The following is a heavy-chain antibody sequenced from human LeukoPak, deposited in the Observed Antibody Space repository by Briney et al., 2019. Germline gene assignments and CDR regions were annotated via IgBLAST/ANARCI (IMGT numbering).Heavy chain of an antibody. J-gene: IGHJ6*04. V-gene: IGHV1-18*04. Sequence: ASVKVSCKASGYTFTSYGISWVRQAPGQGLEWMGWISAYNGNINYAQKLQGRVTMTTDTSTSTAYMELRSLRSDDTAVYYCARGHVVAATLGMFPNYYYYGMDVWGKGTTVTVSS. CDR1: GYTFTSYG. D-gene: IGHD2-15*01. CDR2: ISAYNGNI. CDR3: ARGHVVAATLGMFPNYYYYGMDV.